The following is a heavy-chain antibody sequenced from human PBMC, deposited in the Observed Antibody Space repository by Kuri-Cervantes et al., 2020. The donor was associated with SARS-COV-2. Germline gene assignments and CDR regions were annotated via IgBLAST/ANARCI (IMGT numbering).Heavy chain of an antibody. CDR1: GFTFSGYS. V-gene: IGHV3-48*02. Sequence: GGSLRLSCAASGFTFSGYSMNWVRQAPGKGLEWVSYISSSSSTIYNADSVKGRFTISRDNAKNSLYLQTNSLRDEDTAVYYCAREGCYDSSGYFDYWGQGTLVTVSS. J-gene: IGHJ4*02. D-gene: IGHD3-22*01. CDR3: AREGCYDSSGYFDY. CDR2: ISSSSSTI.